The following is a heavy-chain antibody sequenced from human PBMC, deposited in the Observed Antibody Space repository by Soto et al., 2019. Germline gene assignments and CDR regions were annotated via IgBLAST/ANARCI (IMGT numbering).Heavy chain of an antibody. Sequence: GGSLRLSCAASGFTFSSYWMHWVRQAPGKGLVWVSRINSDGSSTSYADSVKGRFTISRDNAKNTLYLQMNSLRAEDTAVYYCARGVNYYDSSGYFSVIDYWGQGTLVTVSS. CDR1: GFTFSSYW. CDR3: ARGVNYYDSSGYFSVIDY. D-gene: IGHD3-22*01. CDR2: INSDGSST. V-gene: IGHV3-74*01. J-gene: IGHJ4*02.